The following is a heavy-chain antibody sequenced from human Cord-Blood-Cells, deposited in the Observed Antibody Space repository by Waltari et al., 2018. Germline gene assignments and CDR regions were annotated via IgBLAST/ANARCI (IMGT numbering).Heavy chain of an antibody. J-gene: IGHJ4*02. CDR1: GGSFSGYY. V-gene: IGHV4-34*01. CDR2: INHSGST. D-gene: IGHD6-13*01. Sequence: QVQLQQWGAGLLKPSETLSLTCAVYGGSFSGYYWSWIRQPPGKGLGWIGEINHSGSTNYNPSLKSRVTISVDTSKNQFSLKLSSVTAADTAVYYCARVGLGYSSSWKAEKDYWGQGTLVTVSS. CDR3: ARVGLGYSSSWKAEKDY.